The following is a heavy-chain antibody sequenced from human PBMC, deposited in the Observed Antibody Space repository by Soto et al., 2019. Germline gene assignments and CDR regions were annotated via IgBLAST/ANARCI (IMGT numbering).Heavy chain of an antibody. CDR2: IYWNDDK. Sequence: KESCPTLVKSTQALTLTCSFSGFSLRNGGVGVGWIRQPPGKALEWVALIYWNDDKRYSPFLKNRLTLIKDTFKDQVVLTMTNVDPVDTATYYCAHKLDTVDWFGPWGQGILVTVSS. CDR3: AHKLDTVDWFGP. J-gene: IGHJ5*02. CDR1: GFSLRNGGVG. V-gene: IGHV2-5*01. D-gene: IGHD5-18*01.